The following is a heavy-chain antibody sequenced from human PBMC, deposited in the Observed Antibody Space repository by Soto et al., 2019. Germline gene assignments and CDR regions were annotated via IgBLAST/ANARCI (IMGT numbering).Heavy chain of an antibody. CDR2: IYYSGST. CDR1: GGSISSYD. V-gene: IGHV4-59*01. CDR3: ARSGIAAAGTNWFDP. J-gene: IGHJ5*02. D-gene: IGHD6-13*01. Sequence: PSETLSLTCTVSGGSISSYDWSWIRQPPGKGLEWIGYIYYSGSTNYNPSLKSRVTISVDTSKNQFSLKLSSVTAADTAVYYCARSGIAAAGTNWFDPWGQGTLVTVSS.